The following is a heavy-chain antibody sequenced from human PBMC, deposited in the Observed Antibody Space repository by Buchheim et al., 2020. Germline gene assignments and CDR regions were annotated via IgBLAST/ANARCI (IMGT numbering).Heavy chain of an antibody. CDR2: IWYDGSNK. V-gene: IGHV3-33*01. CDR1: GFTFSTCG. Sequence: QVQLAESGGGVVQPGRSLRLSCAASGFTFSTCGMHWVRQAPGKGLEWVAGIWYDGSNKYYADSVKGRFTISRDNSKNTLYLQMNSLRAEDTAVYYCASESFDYWGQGTL. J-gene: IGHJ4*02. CDR3: ASESFDY.